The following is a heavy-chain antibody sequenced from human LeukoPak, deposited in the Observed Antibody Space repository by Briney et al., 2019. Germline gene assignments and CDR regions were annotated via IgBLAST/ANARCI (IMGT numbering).Heavy chain of an antibody. D-gene: IGHD2-15*01. V-gene: IGHV3-23*01. CDR1: GFTFSTYS. J-gene: IGHJ3*01. CDR2: ISATGANT. CDR3: AKVHRAANWFDAFDV. Sequence: GGSLRLSCAASGFTFSTYSMSWVRQAPGKGLEWVSTISATGANTYYADSVNGRFTISRDNSKNTLYLQMSSLRVEDTALYYCAKVHRAANWFDAFDVWGQGTMVAVSS.